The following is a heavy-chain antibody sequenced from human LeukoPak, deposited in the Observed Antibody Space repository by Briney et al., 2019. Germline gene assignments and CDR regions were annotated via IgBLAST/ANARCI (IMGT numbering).Heavy chain of an antibody. CDR1: GYTFTSYD. CDR3: ARDLEASGSYPGVFDY. J-gene: IGHJ4*02. V-gene: IGHV1-8*01. CDR2: MNPNSGNT. D-gene: IGHD1-26*01. Sequence: ASVKVSCKASGYTFTSYDINWVRQATGQGLEWMGWMNPNSGNTGYAQKFQGRVTMTRNTSISTAYMELSSLRAEDTAVYYCARDLEASGSYPGVFDYWGQGTLVTVSS.